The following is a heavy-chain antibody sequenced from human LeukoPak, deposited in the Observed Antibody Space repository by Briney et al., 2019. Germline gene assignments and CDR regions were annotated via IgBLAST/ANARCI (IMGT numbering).Heavy chain of an antibody. J-gene: IGHJ4*02. V-gene: IGHV1-18*01. CDR3: ARDLIAQGYGDYDY. D-gene: IGHD4-17*01. CDR2: ISAHNGNT. CDR1: GYTFTSYG. Sequence: GASVKVSCKASGYTFTSYGISWVRQAPGQGLEWMGWISAHNGNTNYAQKLQGRVTMTTDTSTSTAYMELRSLRSDDTAVYYCARDLIAQGYGDYDYWGQGTLVTVSS.